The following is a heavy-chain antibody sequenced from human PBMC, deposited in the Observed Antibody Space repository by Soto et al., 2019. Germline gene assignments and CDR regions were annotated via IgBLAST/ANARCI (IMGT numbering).Heavy chain of an antibody. J-gene: IGHJ4*02. Sequence: GGSLRLSCAASGFTLSGYAMHWVRQAPGKGLEWVAVISYHGSNKYYADSVKGRFTISRDNSKNTLYLQMNSLRAEDTGVYYCARDLEMATRTSDYWGQGTLVTVSS. CDR2: ISYHGSNK. D-gene: IGHD5-12*01. V-gene: IGHV3-30-3*01. CDR1: GFTLSGYA. CDR3: ARDLEMATRTSDY.